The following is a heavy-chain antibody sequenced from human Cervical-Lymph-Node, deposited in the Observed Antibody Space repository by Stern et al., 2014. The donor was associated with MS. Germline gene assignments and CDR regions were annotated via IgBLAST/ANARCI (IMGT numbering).Heavy chain of an antibody. D-gene: IGHD5/OR15-5a*01. J-gene: IGHJ3*01. V-gene: IGHV1-69*06. CDR3: ARAWHGGTVSTITAFDV. CDR2: IIPIFVTA. CDR1: GGTFSSYA. Sequence: EQLVESGAEVKKPGSSVKVSCKASGGTFSSYAISWVRQAPGQGLEWMGGIIPIFVTANNAQKFQGRVTITADKSTSTAYMELSSLTSEDTAIYYCARAWHGGTVSTITAFDVWGQGTMVTVSS.